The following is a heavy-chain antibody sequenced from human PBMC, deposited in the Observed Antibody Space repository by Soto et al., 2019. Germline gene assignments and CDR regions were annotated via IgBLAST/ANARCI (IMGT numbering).Heavy chain of an antibody. Sequence: ASVQVSCKPSGYTFTSYGISWVRQAPGQGLECMGWISAYNGNTNYAQKLQGRVTMTTDTSTSTAYMELRSLRSDDTAVYYCARVGVVVVASGAFDIWGQGTMVTVSS. CDR1: GYTFTSYG. D-gene: IGHD2-15*01. CDR3: ARVGVVVVASGAFDI. J-gene: IGHJ3*02. V-gene: IGHV1-18*04. CDR2: ISAYNGNT.